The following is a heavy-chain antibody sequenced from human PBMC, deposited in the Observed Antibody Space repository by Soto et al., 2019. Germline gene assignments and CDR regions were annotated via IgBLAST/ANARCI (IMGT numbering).Heavy chain of an antibody. D-gene: IGHD3-22*01. V-gene: IGHV3-53*04. J-gene: IGHJ6*02. CDR3: ARDPYYDSSGYLASNGMDV. CDR2: IYSDGST. Sequence: EVQLVESGGGLVQPGGSLRLSCAASGFTVSSNYMSWVRQAPGKGLEWVSVIYSDGSTYYADSVKGRFTFSRHNSKNTLYLQMNSLRAEDTAVYYCARDPYYDSSGYLASNGMDVWGQGTTVTVSS. CDR1: GFTVSSNY.